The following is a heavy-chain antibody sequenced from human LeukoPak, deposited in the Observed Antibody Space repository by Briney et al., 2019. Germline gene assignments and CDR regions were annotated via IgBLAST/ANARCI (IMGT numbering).Heavy chain of an antibody. J-gene: IGHJ1*01. V-gene: IGHV3-9*03. CDR2: ISWNSGSI. CDR3: ARANPVLMVSKYFQH. CDR1: GFTFDDYA. D-gene: IGHD2-8*01. Sequence: GGSLRLSCAASGFTFDDYAMHWVRQVPGKGLEWVSGISWNSGSIGYADSVKGRFTISRDNAKNSLYLQMNSLRAEDMALYYCARANPVLMVSKYFQHWGQGTLVTVSS.